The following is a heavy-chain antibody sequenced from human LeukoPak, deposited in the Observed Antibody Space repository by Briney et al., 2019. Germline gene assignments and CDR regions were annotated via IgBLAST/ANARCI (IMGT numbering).Heavy chain of an antibody. D-gene: IGHD2-2*01. Sequence: AGESLKISCKGSGYSFTSYWIGWVRQMPGKGLEWMGIIYPGDSDTRYSPSFQGQVTISADKSISTAYLQWSSLKASDTAMYYCARRRIAVVPAANLGDYYYYYYMDVWGKGTTVTVSS. CDR1: GYSFTSYW. V-gene: IGHV5-51*01. CDR3: ARRRIAVVPAANLGDYYYYYYMDV. J-gene: IGHJ6*03. CDR2: IYPGDSDT.